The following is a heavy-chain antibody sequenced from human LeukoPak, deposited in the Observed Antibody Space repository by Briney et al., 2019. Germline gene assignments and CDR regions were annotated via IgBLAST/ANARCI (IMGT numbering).Heavy chain of an antibody. V-gene: IGHV4-38-2*02. J-gene: IGHJ4*02. CDR1: GYSISSGYY. CDR2: IYHSGST. Sequence: SETLSLTCTVSGYSISSGYYWGWIRQPPGKGLEWIGSIYHSGSTYYNPSLKSRVTISVDTSKNQFSLKLSSVTAADTAVYYCARGVWGRGFGYWGQGTLVTVSS. CDR3: ARGVWGRGFGY. D-gene: IGHD3-16*01.